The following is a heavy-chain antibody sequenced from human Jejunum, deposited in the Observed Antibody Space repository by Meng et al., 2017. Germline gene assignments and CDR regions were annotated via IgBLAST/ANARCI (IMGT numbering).Heavy chain of an antibody. CDR3: ARLPDYYDTSGYYG. Sequence: QITLKESGPTLVKPTQTLTLTCTFSGFSLSTSGVGVGWIRQPPGKALEWLAIIYWDDDKRYSPSLKSGLTITKDTSKNQVVLTMTNMDPVDTATYYCARLPDYYDTSGYYGWGQGTLVTVSS. V-gene: IGHV2-5*02. J-gene: IGHJ4*02. CDR2: IYWDDDK. D-gene: IGHD3-22*01. CDR1: GFSLSTSGVG.